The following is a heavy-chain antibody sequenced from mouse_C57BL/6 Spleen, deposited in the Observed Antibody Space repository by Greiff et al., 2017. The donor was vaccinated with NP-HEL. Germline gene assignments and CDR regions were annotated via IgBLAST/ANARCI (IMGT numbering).Heavy chain of an antibody. CDR3: ARPRLLRDFDV. CDR1: GFTFSDYG. V-gene: IGHV5-17*01. J-gene: IGHJ1*03. D-gene: IGHD2-3*01. CDR2: ISSGSSTI. Sequence: EVQGVESGGGLVKPGGSLKLSCAASGFTFSDYGMHWVRQAPEKGLEWVAYISSGSSTIYYADTVKGRFTISRDNAKNTLFLQMTRLRSEATAMYYGARPRLLRDFDVWGTGTTVTVAS.